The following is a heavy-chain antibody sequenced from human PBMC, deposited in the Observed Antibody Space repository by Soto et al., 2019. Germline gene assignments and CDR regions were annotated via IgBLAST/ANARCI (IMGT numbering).Heavy chain of an antibody. CDR2: ISYDGSHE. CDR1: GFTFSAYG. V-gene: IGHV3-30*03. D-gene: IGHD3-22*01. J-gene: IGHJ4*02. CDR3: AREMFSQTLVDSCSAWGDD. Sequence: QVQLVESGGAVVQPGRSLRLSCTASGFTFSAYGLHWVRQAPGKGLEWVSNISYDGSHEYYADSVMCRFTVTRDDSKKPIYLLTNSLRIHDTGVSLCAREMFSQTLVDSCSAWGDDWGWGTLVTVFS.